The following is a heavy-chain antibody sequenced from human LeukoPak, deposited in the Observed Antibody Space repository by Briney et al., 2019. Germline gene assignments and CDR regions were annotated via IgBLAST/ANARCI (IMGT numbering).Heavy chain of an antibody. J-gene: IGHJ6*02. CDR2: INYSGTT. CDR3: ARHASYYFGMDV. V-gene: IGHV4-39*01. Sequence: SETLSLTCTVCGGSISSDNYYWGWIRQSPGRGLEWIGNINYSGTTYYNASLKSRVTISVDTSKNQFSLKVNSVTAADSAVYYCARHASYYFGMDVWGHGTTVTVSS. D-gene: IGHD3-16*01. CDR1: GGSISSDNYY.